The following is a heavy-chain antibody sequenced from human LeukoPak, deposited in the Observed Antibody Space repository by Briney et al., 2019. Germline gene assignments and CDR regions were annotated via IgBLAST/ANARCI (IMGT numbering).Heavy chain of an antibody. CDR2: ISYDGSNK. CDR3: AREHYGSYYGMDV. CDR1: GFTFSSYA. D-gene: IGHD3-10*01. J-gene: IGHJ6*02. Sequence: GSLRLSCAASGFTFSSYAMSWVRQAPGKGLEWVAVISYDGSNKYYADSVKGRFTISRDNSKNSLYLQMNSLRAEDTAVYYCAREHYGSYYGMDVWGQGTTVTVSS. V-gene: IGHV3-30*03.